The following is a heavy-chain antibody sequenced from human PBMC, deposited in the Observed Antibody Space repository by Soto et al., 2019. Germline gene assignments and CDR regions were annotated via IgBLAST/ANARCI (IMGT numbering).Heavy chain of an antibody. CDR1: GYTFTSYA. CDR3: ARDMGGWTDY. Sequence: QVQLVQSGAEVKKPGASVKVSCKASGYTFTSYAIHWVRQAPGQRIERMGWINAGNGSTKYSQKFQDRVTITRDTSASTAYMELSSLRSEDTAVYYCARDMGGWTDYSGQGTLVTFSS. CDR2: INAGNGST. D-gene: IGHD2-15*01. V-gene: IGHV1-3*01. J-gene: IGHJ4*02.